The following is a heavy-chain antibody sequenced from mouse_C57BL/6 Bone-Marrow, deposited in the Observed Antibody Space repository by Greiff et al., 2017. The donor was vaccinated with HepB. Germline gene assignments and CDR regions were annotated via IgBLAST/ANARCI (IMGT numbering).Heavy chain of an antibody. V-gene: IGHV1-9*01. CDR1: GYTFNGYW. D-gene: IGHD1-1*01. J-gene: IGHJ2*01. CDR3: ARATLVSPFDY. Sequence: VQLQQSGAELMKPGASVKLSCKATGYTFNGYWIEWVKQRPGHGLEWIGEILPGSGSTNYNEKFKGEATFTADTSSNTAYMPSSSLTPEDSAIYYCARATLVSPFDYWGQGTTLTVSS. CDR2: ILPGSGST.